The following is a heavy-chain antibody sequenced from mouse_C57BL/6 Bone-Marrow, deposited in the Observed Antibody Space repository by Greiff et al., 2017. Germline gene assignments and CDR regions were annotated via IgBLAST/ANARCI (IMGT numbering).Heavy chain of an antibody. CDR1: GFTFSDYG. Sequence: EVQLVESGGGLVKPGGSLKLSCAASGFTFSDYGMHWVRQAPEKGLEWVAYISSGSSTIYYADTVKGRFTISRDNAKNTLFLQMTRLRSEDTARYYCARDYYGSSYVGNGYFDVWGTGTTVTVSS. J-gene: IGHJ1*03. D-gene: IGHD1-1*01. CDR2: ISSGSSTI. V-gene: IGHV5-17*01. CDR3: ARDYYGSSYVGNGYFDV.